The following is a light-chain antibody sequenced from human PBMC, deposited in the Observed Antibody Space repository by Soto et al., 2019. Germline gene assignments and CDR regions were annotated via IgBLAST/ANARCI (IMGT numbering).Light chain of an antibody. CDR3: SSYTTSNTRQIV. CDR2: DVS. V-gene: IGLV2-14*01. CDR1: SSDVVGYNY. J-gene: IGLJ1*01. Sequence: LTQPASVSGSPGQSITISCTGTSSDVVGYNYVSWYQQHPGKAPKFMIYDVSNRPSGVSNRFSGSKSGNTASLTISGLQAEDEADYYCSSYTTSNTRQIVFGTGTKVTVL.